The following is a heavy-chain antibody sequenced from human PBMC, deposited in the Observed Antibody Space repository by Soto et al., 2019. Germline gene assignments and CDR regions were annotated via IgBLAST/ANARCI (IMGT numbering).Heavy chain of an antibody. V-gene: IGHV1-8*01. CDR2: MNPNSGNT. CDR1: GYTFTSYD. J-gene: IGHJ4*02. CDR3: ARDRTDYSNYFSDY. Sequence: QVQLVQSGAEVKKPGASVKVSCKASGYTFTSYDINWVRQATGQGLEWMGWMNPNSGNTGYAQKFQGRVTMTRNTSISTAYMELRSLRSDDTAVYYCARDRTDYSNYFSDYWGQGTLVTVSS. D-gene: IGHD4-4*01.